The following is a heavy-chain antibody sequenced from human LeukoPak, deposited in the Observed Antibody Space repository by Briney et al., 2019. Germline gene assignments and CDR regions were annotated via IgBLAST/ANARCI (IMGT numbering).Heavy chain of an antibody. J-gene: IGHJ4*02. CDR3: ARAGLNSGSYYQRDY. CDR1: GYTFTSYG. D-gene: IGHD1-26*01. CDR2: ISTYKGNT. V-gene: IGHV1-18*01. Sequence: ASVKVSCKASGYTFTSYGISWVRQAPGQGLEWMGWISTYKGNTNYSQKLQGRVTITTNTSTSTAYMELRSLRSDDTAVYYCARAGLNSGSYYQRDYWGQGTLVTVCS.